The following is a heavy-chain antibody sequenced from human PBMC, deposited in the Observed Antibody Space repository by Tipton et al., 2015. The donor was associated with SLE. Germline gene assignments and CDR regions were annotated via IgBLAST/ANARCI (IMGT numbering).Heavy chain of an antibody. CDR1: GIIVSNNY. D-gene: IGHD1-26*01. CDR2: IFTYGNT. Sequence: SLRLSCVASGIIVSNNYMRWVRQAPGKGLEWVSVIFTYGNTRYTDSVKGRFTISRDKSKNTLYLEMNSLRLEDTAIYYCARESGNYFDYWGRGTLVTVSS. J-gene: IGHJ4*02. CDR3: ARESGNYFDY. V-gene: IGHV3-66*03.